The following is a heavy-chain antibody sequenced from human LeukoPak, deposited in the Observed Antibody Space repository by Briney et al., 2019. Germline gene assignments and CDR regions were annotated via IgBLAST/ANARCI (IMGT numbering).Heavy chain of an antibody. CDR1: GFTFSSYG. J-gene: IGHJ4*02. CDR3: AKDRDSSSWYLDY. V-gene: IGHV3-30*18. D-gene: IGHD6-13*01. CDR2: ISYDGSNK. Sequence: GRSLRLSCAASGFTFSSYGMHGVRQAPGKGLEWVAVISYDGSNKYYADSVKGRFTISRGNSKNTLYLQMNSLRAEDTAVYYCAKDRDSSSWYLDYWGQGTLVTVSS.